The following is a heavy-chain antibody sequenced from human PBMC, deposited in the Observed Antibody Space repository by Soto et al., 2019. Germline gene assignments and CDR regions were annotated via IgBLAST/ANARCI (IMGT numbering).Heavy chain of an antibody. CDR3: AAGPWNWNYYYYYMDV. V-gene: IGHV1-58*02. Sequence: SVKVSCKASGFTFTSSAMQWVRQARGQRLEWIGWIVVGSGNTNYAQKFQERVTITRDMSTSTAYMEMSSLRSEDTAVYYCAAGPWNWNYYYYYMDVWGKGTTVTVSS. D-gene: IGHD1-1*01. CDR1: GFTFTSSA. J-gene: IGHJ6*03. CDR2: IVVGSGNT.